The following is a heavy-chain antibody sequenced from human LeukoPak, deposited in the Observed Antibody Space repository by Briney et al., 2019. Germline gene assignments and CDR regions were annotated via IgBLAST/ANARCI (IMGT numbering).Heavy chain of an antibody. D-gene: IGHD3-22*01. Sequence: PGGSLRLSCAASGFTFDSYAMSWVRQAPGKGLEWVAVISYDGSNKYYADSVEGRFTISRDNSKNTLYLQMSSLRAEDTAVYYCAKLLRHDAFDIWGQGTMVTVSS. CDR1: GFTFDSYA. CDR3: AKLLRHDAFDI. CDR2: ISYDGSNK. J-gene: IGHJ3*02. V-gene: IGHV3-30*18.